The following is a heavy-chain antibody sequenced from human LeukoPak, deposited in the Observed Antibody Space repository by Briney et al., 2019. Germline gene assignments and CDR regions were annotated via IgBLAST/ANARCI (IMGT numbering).Heavy chain of an antibody. CDR2: ISGSGGST. Sequence: PGGSLRLSGAASGFTFSSYAMSWVRQAPEKGLEWVSAISGSGGSTYYADSVKGRFTISRDNSKNTLYLQMNSLRAEDTAVYYRAKYATRLKDWFDPWGQGTLVTVSS. V-gene: IGHV3-23*01. J-gene: IGHJ5*02. CDR1: GFTFSSYA. D-gene: IGHD2-8*01. CDR3: AKYATRLKDWFDP.